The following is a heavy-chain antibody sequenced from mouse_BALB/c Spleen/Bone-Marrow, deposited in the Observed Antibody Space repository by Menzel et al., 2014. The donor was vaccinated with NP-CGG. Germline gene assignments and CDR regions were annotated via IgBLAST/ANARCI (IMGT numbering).Heavy chain of an antibody. CDR2: INPDSSTI. V-gene: IGHV4-1*02. J-gene: IGHJ3*01. Sequence: EVQVVESGGGLGQPGGSLKLSCAASGFDFSRYWMSWVRQAPGKGLKWIGEINPDSSTINYTTSLKDKFIISRDNAKNAQFLQMSTMRSEDTALYCCTELSYYGRFAYWGQGTLVTVSA. CDR3: TELSYYGRFAY. D-gene: IGHD1-1*01. CDR1: GFDFSRYW.